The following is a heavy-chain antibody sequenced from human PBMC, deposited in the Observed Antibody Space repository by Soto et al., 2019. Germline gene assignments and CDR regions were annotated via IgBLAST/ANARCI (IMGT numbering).Heavy chain of an antibody. CDR2: IYYSGST. V-gene: IGHV4-31*03. CDR1: GGSISSGGYY. CDR3: ARSAVAGRTIFDY. Sequence: QVQLQESGPGLVKPSQTLSLTCTVSGGSISSGGYYWSWIRQQPGKGLEWIGYIYYSGSTYYNPSLKSRVTKSVDKSKIQFSLKLSSVTAADTAVYYCARSAVAGRTIFDYWGQGTLVTVSS. D-gene: IGHD6-19*01. J-gene: IGHJ4*02.